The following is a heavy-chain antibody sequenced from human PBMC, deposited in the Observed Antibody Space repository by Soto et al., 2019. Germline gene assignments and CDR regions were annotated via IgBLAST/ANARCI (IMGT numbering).Heavy chain of an antibody. Sequence: KTGGSLRLSCVASGFDFSDFHISWVRQAPGKGLEWISYISSSLGHTDYAESVKGRFTISRDNAKSSVFLEMSDLRSDDTAVYYCAANWNFGLNFWGQGTLVTVSS. CDR1: GFDFSDFH. D-gene: IGHD1-1*01. J-gene: IGHJ4*02. V-gene: IGHV3-11*03. CDR2: ISSSLGHT. CDR3: AANWNFGLNF.